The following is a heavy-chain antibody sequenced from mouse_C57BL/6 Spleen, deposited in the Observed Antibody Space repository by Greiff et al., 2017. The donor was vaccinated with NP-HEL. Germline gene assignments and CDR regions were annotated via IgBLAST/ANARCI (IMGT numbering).Heavy chain of an antibody. D-gene: IGHD1-1*01. CDR2: IDPSDSYT. J-gene: IGHJ4*01. CDR1: GYTFTSYW. Sequence: VQLQQPGAELVMPGASVKLSCKASGYTFTSYWMHWVKQRPGQGLEWIGEIDPSDSYTNSNQKFKGKSTLTVDKSSSTAYMQLSSLTSEDSAVYNCARTLITTASVYAMDYWGQGTSVTVSS. V-gene: IGHV1-69*01. CDR3: ARTLITTASVYAMDY.